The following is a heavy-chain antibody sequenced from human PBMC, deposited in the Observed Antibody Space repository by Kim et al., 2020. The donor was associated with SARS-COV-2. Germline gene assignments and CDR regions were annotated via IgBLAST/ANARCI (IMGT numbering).Heavy chain of an antibody. CDR2: ICGSGSST. J-gene: IGHJ4*01. CDR3: AKAAAVVVLGDSRVYFD. D-gene: IGHD2-15*01. Sequence: GGSLRLSCAASGFTFSSYAMSWVRQAPGKGLEWVAAICGSGSSTYYADSVKGRFTISRDNSNNTLYLQMNSLRPEDTALYYCAKAAAVVVLGDSRVYFD. CDR1: GFTFSSYA. V-gene: IGHV3-23*01.